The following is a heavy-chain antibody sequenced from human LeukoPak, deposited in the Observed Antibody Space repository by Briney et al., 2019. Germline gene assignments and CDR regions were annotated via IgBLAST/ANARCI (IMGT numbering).Heavy chain of an antibody. V-gene: IGHV4-34*01. CDR3: ARDSYGSGSYDY. Sequence: SETLSLTCAVYGGSFSGYYWSWIRQPPGKGLEWIGEVNHSGSTNYNPSLKSRVTISVDTSKNQFSLKLSSVTAADTAVYYCARDSYGSGSYDYWGQGTLVTVSS. CDR1: GGSFSGYY. D-gene: IGHD3-10*01. CDR2: VNHSGST. J-gene: IGHJ4*02.